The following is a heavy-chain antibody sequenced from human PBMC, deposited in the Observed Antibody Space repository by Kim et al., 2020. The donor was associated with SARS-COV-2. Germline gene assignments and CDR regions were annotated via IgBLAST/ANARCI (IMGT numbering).Heavy chain of an antibody. CDR3: ARDRRDGYNYFDY. V-gene: IGHV1-69*01. J-gene: IGHJ4*02. D-gene: IGHD5-12*01. Sequence: YAQKVQGRVTITADESTSTAYMELSSLRSEDTAVYYCARDRRDGYNYFDYWGQGTLVTVSS.